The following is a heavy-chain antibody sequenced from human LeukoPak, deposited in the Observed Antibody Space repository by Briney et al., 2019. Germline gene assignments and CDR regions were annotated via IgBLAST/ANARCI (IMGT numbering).Heavy chain of an antibody. CDR3: ARACCGDPWDNRFDY. J-gene: IGHJ4*02. D-gene: IGHD4-17*01. V-gene: IGHV4-59*01. CDR1: GGSISSYY. Sequence: SETLSLTCTVSGGSISSYYWSWIRQPPGKGLEWIGYIYYSGSTNYNPSLKSRVTISVDTSKNQFSLKLSSVTAADTAVYYCARACCGDPWDNRFDYWGQGTLVTVSS. CDR2: IYYSGST.